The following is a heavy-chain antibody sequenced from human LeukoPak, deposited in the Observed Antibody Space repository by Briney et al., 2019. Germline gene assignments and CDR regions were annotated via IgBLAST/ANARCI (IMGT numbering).Heavy chain of an antibody. Sequence: SETLSLTCAVYGGSFTNYYWSWIRLPPGKGLEWIGEINHSGSTSYNPSLKSRVTISVETSKNQFSLKLSSVTAADTAVYYCARAVGSGSFQTYYYYMDVWGKGTTVTISS. V-gene: IGHV4-34*01. CDR1: GGSFTNYY. J-gene: IGHJ6*03. CDR3: ARAVGSGSFQTYYYYMDV. D-gene: IGHD3-10*01. CDR2: INHSGST.